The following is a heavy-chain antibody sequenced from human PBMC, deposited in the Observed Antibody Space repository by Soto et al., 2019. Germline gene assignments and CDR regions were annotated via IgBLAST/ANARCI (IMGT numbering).Heavy chain of an antibody. CDR2: ISIRGGDA. J-gene: IGHJ4*02. D-gene: IGHD6-6*01. CDR1: GFTFSSYA. CDR3: ACGTIVARQHLDY. V-gene: IGHV3-30*03. Sequence: QVQLVESGGGVVQPGKSLRLSCAASGFTFSSYAMHWARQAPGKGLEWVTVISIRGGDAYYAESVRGRFTISTDDAKNTLYLQMDSLRVEATAVSYCACGTIVARQHLDYWGQGTLVTVAS.